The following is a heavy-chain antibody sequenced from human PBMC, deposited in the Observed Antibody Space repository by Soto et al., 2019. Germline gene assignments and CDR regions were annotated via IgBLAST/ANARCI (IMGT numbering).Heavy chain of an antibody. V-gene: IGHV3-21*06. CDR3: ARESEDLTSNFDY. CDR1: GFTFTRYS. J-gene: IGHJ4*02. Sequence: GGSLRLSCAASGFTFTRYSMNWVRQGPGKGLEWVSSISSTTNYIYYGDSMKGRFTISRDNAKNSLYLEMNSLRAEDTAVYYCARESEDLTSNFDYWGQGTLVTVSS. CDR2: ISSTTNYI.